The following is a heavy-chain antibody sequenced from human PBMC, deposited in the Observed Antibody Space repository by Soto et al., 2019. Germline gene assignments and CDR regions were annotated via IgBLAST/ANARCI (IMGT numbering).Heavy chain of an antibody. D-gene: IGHD3-22*01. J-gene: IGHJ4*02. Sequence: GGSLRLSCAASGFTFSSDSMNWVRQAPGKGLEWVSSISSSSYIYYADSVKGRFTISRDNAKNSLYLQMNSLRAEDTAVYYCARDQQDYDSSGYYVLNVHWGQGTLVTVSS. V-gene: IGHV3-21*01. CDR3: ARDQQDYDSSGYYVLNVH. CDR2: ISSSSYI. CDR1: GFTFSSDS.